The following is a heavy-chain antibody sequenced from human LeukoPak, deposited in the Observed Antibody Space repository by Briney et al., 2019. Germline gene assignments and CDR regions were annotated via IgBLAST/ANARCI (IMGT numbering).Heavy chain of an antibody. CDR3: ASDLSRRSFGIDY. CDR1: GFTFSSYW. J-gene: IGHJ4*02. Sequence: GGSLRLSCAASGFTFSSYWMSWVRQAPGKGLEWVANIKQDGSEKYYVDSVKGRFTISRDNAKNSLYLQMNSLRAEDTAVYYCASDLSRRSFGIDYWGQGTLVTVSS. V-gene: IGHV3-7*01. CDR2: IKQDGSEK. D-gene: IGHD3-10*01.